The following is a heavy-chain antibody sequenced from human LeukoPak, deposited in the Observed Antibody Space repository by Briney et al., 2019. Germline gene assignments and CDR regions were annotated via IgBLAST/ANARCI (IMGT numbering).Heavy chain of an antibody. J-gene: IGHJ4*02. CDR1: GYSISSGYY. CDR2: IYHSGST. V-gene: IGHV4-38-2*01. Sequence: SETLSLTCAVSGYSISSGYYWGWIRQPPGKGLEWIGCIYHSGSTYYNPSLKSRVTISVDTSKNQFSLKLSSVTAADTAVYYCARNLEITIFGVVILDYFDYGGQGTLVTVSS. D-gene: IGHD3-3*01. CDR3: ARNLEITIFGVVILDYFDY.